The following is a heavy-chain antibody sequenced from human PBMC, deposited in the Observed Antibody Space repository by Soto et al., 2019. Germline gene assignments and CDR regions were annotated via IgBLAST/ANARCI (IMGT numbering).Heavy chain of an antibody. CDR2: INPNSGGT. CDR3: ARSAGRYCSGGSCYHNFFDY. V-gene: IGHV1-2*04. D-gene: IGHD2-15*01. J-gene: IGHJ4*02. CDR1: GYTFTGYY. Sequence: ASVKVSCKASGYTFTGYYMHWVRQAPGQGLEWMGWINPNSGGTNYAQKFQGWVTMTRDTSISTAYMELSRLRSDDTAVYYCARSAGRYCSGGSCYHNFFDYWGQGTLVTVSS.